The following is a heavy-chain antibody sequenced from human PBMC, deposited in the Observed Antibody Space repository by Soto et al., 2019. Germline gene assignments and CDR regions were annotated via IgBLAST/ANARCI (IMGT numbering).Heavy chain of an antibody. CDR3: ARKDIAGNSVDF. CDR2: IYPGDSDT. CDR1: GYRFTTYW. V-gene: IGHV5-51*01. Sequence: LGESLKISCKASGYRFTTYWIGWVRQMPGKGLEWMGIIYPGDSDTRYSPAFQGQVTISADKSISTAYLQWSSLKASDSAMFYCARKDIAGNSVDFWGQGTLVTVSS. D-gene: IGHD6-13*01. J-gene: IGHJ4*02.